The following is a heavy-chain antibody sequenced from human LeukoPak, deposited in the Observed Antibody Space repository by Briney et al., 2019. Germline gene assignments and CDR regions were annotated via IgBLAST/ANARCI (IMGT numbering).Heavy chain of an antibody. V-gene: IGHV3-23*01. CDR3: AKDHSPATNYDYVWGSYRYTPPTIHDAFDI. CDR1: GFTFSSYA. CDR2: ISGSGGST. D-gene: IGHD3-16*02. J-gene: IGHJ3*02. Sequence: GGSLRLSCAASGFTFSSYAMSWVRQAPGKGLEWVSAISGSGGSTYYADSVKGRFTISRDNSKNTLYLQMNSLRAEDTAVYYCAKDHSPATNYDYVWGSYRYTPPTIHDAFDIWGQGTMVTVSS.